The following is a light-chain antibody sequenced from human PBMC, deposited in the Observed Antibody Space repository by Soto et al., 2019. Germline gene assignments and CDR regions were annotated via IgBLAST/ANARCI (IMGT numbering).Light chain of an antibody. J-gene: IGLJ1*01. Sequence: TVLTQPAAESGTPGHSITNSSSATSSDIGSYEPVAWHQQFPGTSHKLIIYAVSALPSGVSDRFSCSNVAITASMPLSRLQTEDEADYYCISYSDRQSYHFGTRSKVTGL. V-gene: IGLV2-14*03. CDR3: ISYSDRQSYH. CDR1: SSDIGSYEP. CDR2: AVS.